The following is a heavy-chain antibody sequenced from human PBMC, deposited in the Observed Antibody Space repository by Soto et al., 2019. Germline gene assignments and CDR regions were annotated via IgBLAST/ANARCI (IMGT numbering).Heavy chain of an antibody. J-gene: IGHJ6*03. D-gene: IGHD3-10*01. Sequence: GGSLRLSCAASGFTFSSYGMHWVRQAPGKGLEWVAVIWYDGSNKYYADSVKGRFTISRDNSKNTLYLQMNSLRAEDTAVYYCARDGRDGSGSYYNGPYYYYMDVWGKGTTVTVSS. V-gene: IGHV3-33*01. CDR3: ARDGRDGSGSYYNGPYYYYMDV. CDR1: GFTFSSYG. CDR2: IWYDGSNK.